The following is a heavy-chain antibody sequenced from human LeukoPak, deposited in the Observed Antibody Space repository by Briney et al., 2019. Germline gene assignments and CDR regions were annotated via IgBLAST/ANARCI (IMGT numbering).Heavy chain of an antibody. Sequence: SETLSLTCSVSGVSISSYYWSWIRQPPGKGLEWIGYIFYSGSTNYNPSLNSRVTISVDTSKNQFSLKLSSVTAADTAVYYCARGARRGTGPYYYDSSGFYPRNWFDPWGQGTLVTVSS. CDR2: IFYSGST. CDR1: GVSISSYY. J-gene: IGHJ5*02. V-gene: IGHV4-59*12. CDR3: ARGARRGTGPYYYDSSGFYPRNWFDP. D-gene: IGHD3-22*01.